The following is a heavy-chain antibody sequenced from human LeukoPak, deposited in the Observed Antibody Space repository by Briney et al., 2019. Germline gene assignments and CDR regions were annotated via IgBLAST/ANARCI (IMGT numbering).Heavy chain of an antibody. CDR2: IIPIFGTA. V-gene: IGHV1-69*05. J-gene: IGHJ3*02. CDR3: ASISPYCSGGSCQVGAFDI. Sequence: SVKVSCKASGGTFSSYAISWVRQAPGQGLEWIGGIIPIFGTANYAQKFQGRVTITTDESTSTAYMELSSLRSEDTAVYYCASISPYCSGGSCQVGAFDIWGQGTMVTVSS. D-gene: IGHD2-15*01. CDR1: GGTFSSYA.